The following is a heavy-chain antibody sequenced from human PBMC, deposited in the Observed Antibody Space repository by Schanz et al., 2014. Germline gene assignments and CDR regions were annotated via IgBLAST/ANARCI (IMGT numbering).Heavy chain of an antibody. Sequence: EVQLVESGGGLVQPGRSLRLSCAASGITFSGYSMNWVRQAPGKGLEWVSSIVGGGGRTYYADSVKGRFTISRDNSKNTLYLQMDSLKTEDTAVYYCARRNFYDKSAAFDYWGQGSLVTVSS. CDR2: IVGGGGRT. J-gene: IGHJ4*02. V-gene: IGHV3-23*04. CDR1: GITFSGYS. D-gene: IGHD3-9*01. CDR3: ARRNFYDKSAAFDY.